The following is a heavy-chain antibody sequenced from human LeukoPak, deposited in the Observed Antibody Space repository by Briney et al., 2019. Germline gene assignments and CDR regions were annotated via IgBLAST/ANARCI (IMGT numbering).Heavy chain of an antibody. Sequence: SETLSLTCTVSGGSISNYYWNWIRQPPGKGLEWIGYFYYSGTTNYNPSLKSRVSMSVDTSKNQFSLKLSSVTAADTAVYYCARDLSGGSYYSGYYYYMDVWGKGTTVTISS. D-gene: IGHD1-26*01. CDR2: FYYSGTT. J-gene: IGHJ6*03. CDR3: ARDLSGGSYYSGYYYYMDV. CDR1: GGSISNYY. V-gene: IGHV4-59*12.